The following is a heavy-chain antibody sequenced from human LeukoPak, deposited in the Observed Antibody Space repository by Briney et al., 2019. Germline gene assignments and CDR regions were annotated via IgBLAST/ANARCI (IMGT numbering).Heavy chain of an antibody. V-gene: IGHV1-46*01. Sequence: ASVKVSCKASGYTFTSYYMHWVRQAPGQGLEWMGIINPSGGSTSYAQKFQGRVTMTRDMSTSTAYMELSSLRSEDTAVYYCARDAYGSGSYYKLYFDYWGQGTLVTVSS. CDR2: INPSGGST. D-gene: IGHD3-10*01. CDR1: GYTFTSYY. CDR3: ARDAYGSGSYYKLYFDY. J-gene: IGHJ4*02.